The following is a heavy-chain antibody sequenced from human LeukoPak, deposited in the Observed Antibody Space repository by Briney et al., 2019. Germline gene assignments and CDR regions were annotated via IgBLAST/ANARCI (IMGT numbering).Heavy chain of an antibody. J-gene: IGHJ4*02. Sequence: SETLSLTCTVSGGSISSGGYYWSWIRQHPGKGLEWIGYIYYSGSTYYNPSLKSRVTISVDTSKNQFSLKLSSVTAADTAVYYCARGGTYYYGSGSYYRLPYPGYFDYWGQGTLVTVSS. CDR3: ARGGTYYYGSGSYYRLPYPGYFDY. CDR1: GGSISSGGYY. D-gene: IGHD3-10*01. V-gene: IGHV4-31*03. CDR2: IYYSGST.